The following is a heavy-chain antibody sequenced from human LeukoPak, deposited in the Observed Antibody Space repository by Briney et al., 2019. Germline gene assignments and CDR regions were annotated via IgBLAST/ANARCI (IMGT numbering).Heavy chain of an antibody. V-gene: IGHV3-48*01. J-gene: IGHJ5*02. CDR3: ARDGWFGDYNWFDP. D-gene: IGHD3-10*01. CDR1: GFTFSSYS. CDR2: ISSASNTI. Sequence: PGGSLRLSCAASGFTFSSYSMNWVRPAPGKGPEWVSYISSASNTIFYEDSVKGRFSISRDNAKNSLYLQMNSLRAEDTAMYYCARDGWFGDYNWFDPWGQGTLVTVSS.